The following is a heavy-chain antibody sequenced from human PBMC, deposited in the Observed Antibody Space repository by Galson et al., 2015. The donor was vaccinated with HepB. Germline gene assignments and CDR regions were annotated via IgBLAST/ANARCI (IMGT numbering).Heavy chain of an antibody. CDR2: ISDSGVST. CDR3: AKEISFYYSYMDV. CDR1: GFTFSRYA. J-gene: IGHJ6*03. Sequence: SLRLSCAASGFTFSRYAMSWVRQAPGKGLEWVSGISDSGVSTYYADSVKGRFTISRDNSKNTLYLQMNRLRAEDTAVYYCAKEISFYYSYMDVWGKGTTVTVFS. V-gene: IGHV3-23*01.